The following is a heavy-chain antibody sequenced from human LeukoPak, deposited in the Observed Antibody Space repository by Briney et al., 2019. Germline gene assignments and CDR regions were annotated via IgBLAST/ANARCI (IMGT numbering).Heavy chain of an antibody. J-gene: IGHJ4*02. Sequence: GGSLRLSCAASGFTLSSYWMHWVRQVPGKGLVWVSRINPDGSTTTYADSVKGRFTISRDNAKNTLYLQMNSLRAEDTAVYYCARIVAGSFDYWGQGTLVTVSS. CDR2: INPDGSTT. V-gene: IGHV3-74*01. CDR3: ARIVAGSFDY. D-gene: IGHD5-12*01. CDR1: GFTLSSYW.